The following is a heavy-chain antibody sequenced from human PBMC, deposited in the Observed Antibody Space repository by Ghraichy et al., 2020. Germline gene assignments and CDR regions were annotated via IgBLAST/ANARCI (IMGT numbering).Heavy chain of an antibody. J-gene: IGHJ5*02. CDR3: ARDRILKQWLVPECWFDP. D-gene: IGHD6-19*01. CDR2: ISYDGSNK. Sequence: GGSLRLSCAASGFTFSSYAMHWVRQAPGKGLEWVAVISYDGSNKYYADSVKGRFTISRDNSKNTLYLQMNSLRAEDTAVYYCARDRILKQWLVPECWFDPWGQGTLVTVSS. CDR1: GFTFSSYA. V-gene: IGHV3-30*04.